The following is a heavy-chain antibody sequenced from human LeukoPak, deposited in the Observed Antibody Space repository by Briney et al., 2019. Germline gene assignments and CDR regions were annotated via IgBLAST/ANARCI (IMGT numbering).Heavy chain of an antibody. CDR1: GFTFSSYA. CDR3: AKSGPYCSSTSCNYFDY. J-gene: IGHJ4*02. D-gene: IGHD2-2*01. CDR2: ISGSGGST. Sequence: GGSLRLSCAASGFTFSSYAMSWVRQAPGKGLEWVSAISGSGGSTSYADSVKGRFTISRDNSKNALFLQMNSLRAEDTAVYYCAKSGPYCSSTSCNYFDYWGQGTLVTVSS. V-gene: IGHV3-23*01.